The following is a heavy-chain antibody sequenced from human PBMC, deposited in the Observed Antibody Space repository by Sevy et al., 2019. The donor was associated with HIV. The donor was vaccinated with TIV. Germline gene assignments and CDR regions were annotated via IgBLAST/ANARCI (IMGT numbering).Heavy chain of an antibody. Sequence: GGSLRLSCIGSGFSFSYYGIHWVRQAPGKGLDWVALISHDGINEYYADSVKGRFTISRDNFKNKENLEMKSLRNEDTAIYFCANAYSGSYSHSYLYALDVWGQGTTVTVSS. CDR2: ISHDGINE. V-gene: IGHV3-30*18. J-gene: IGHJ6*02. CDR3: ANAYSGSYSHSYLYALDV. CDR1: GFSFSYYG. D-gene: IGHD1-26*01.